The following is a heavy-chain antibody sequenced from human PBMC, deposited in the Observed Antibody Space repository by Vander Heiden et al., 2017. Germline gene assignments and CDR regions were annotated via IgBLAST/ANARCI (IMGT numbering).Heavy chain of an antibody. V-gene: IGHV3-9*01. Sequence: EAQLVESGGSLVQPGRSLRLSCAASGFTFDDYAMHWVRQAPGKGLEWVSGISWKSGSRGYADSVKGRFTVSRDNAKNSLYLQMNSLRGEDTALYYCARDLRGYSNRQGWYFDLWGRGTLVTVSS. CDR1: GFTFDDYA. CDR2: ISWKSGSR. D-gene: IGHD5-18*01. J-gene: IGHJ2*01. CDR3: ARDLRGYSNRQGWYFDL.